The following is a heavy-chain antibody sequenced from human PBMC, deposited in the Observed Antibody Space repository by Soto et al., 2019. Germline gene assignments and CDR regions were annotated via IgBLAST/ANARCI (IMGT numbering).Heavy chain of an antibody. D-gene: IGHD3-10*01. CDR1: GFTFSSYA. CDR2: ISYDGSNK. CDR3: ASLGNTYYYGSGSFRNWFDP. V-gene: IGHV3-30-3*01. J-gene: IGHJ5*02. Sequence: QVQLVESGGGVVQPGRSLRLSCAASGFTFSSYAMHWVRQAPGKGLEWVAVISYDGSNKYYADSVKGRFTISRDNSKNTLYLQMNSLRAEDTAVYHCASLGNTYYYGSGSFRNWFDPWAREPWSPSPQ.